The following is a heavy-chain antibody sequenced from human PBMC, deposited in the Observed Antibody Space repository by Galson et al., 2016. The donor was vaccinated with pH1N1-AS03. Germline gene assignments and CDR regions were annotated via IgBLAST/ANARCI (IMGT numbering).Heavy chain of an antibody. Sequence: SVKVSCKASGYTFSDYYVHWVRQAPGQELEWMGWINPSSGGTKYAQKFQGRVTMTRDTSISTAFMELSRLTSDDTAVYYCATYHHSSGYALAFWGPGTQVTVSP. CDR2: INPSSGGT. CDR1: GYTFSDYY. CDR3: ATYHHSSGYALAF. D-gene: IGHD3-22*01. J-gene: IGHJ4*02. V-gene: IGHV1-2*02.